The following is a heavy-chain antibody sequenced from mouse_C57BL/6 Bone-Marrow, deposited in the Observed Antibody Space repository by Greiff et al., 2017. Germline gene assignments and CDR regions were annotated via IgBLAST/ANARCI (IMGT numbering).Heavy chain of an antibody. CDR2: SRNKANDYTT. D-gene: IGHD1-1*01. J-gene: IGHJ1*03. CDR1: GFTFSDFY. V-gene: IGHV7-1*01. CDR3: AREDPDDYGSSHWYFDV. Sequence: EVKLVESGGGLVQSGRSLRLSCATSGFTFSDFYMEWVRQAPGKGLEWIAASRNKANDYTTAYSASVKGRFIVSRDTSQCILYLQMNALRAEDTAIYYWAREDPDDYGSSHWYFDVWGTGTTVTVSS.